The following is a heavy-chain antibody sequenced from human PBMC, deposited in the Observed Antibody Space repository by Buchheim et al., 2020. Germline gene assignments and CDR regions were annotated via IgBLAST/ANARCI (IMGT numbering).Heavy chain of an antibody. J-gene: IGHJ4*02. CDR2: ISYDGSNK. Sequence: QVQLLESGGGVVQPGRSLRLSCAASGFTFSSYAMHWVRQAPGKGLEWVAVISYDGSNKYYADSVKGRFTISRDNSKNTLYLQMNSLRAEDTAVYYCARDLFVYFDDSSGYYPGDYWGQG. CDR3: ARDLFVYFDDSSGYYPGDY. V-gene: IGHV3-30-3*01. CDR1: GFTFSSYA. D-gene: IGHD3-22*01.